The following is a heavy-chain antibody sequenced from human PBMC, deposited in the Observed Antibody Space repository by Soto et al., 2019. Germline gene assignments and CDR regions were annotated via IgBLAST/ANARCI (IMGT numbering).Heavy chain of an antibody. Sequence: GGSLRLSCAASGFTFSPHAMHWVRQGPGKGLEWVAVISYEGSNKYYADSVKGRFTISRDNSNNTLCLQMNSLRAEDTAVYYCARERNTGYDYSYYYGMDVWGQGTTVTVSS. CDR1: GFTFSPHA. CDR3: ARERNTGYDYSYYYGMDV. CDR2: ISYEGSNK. V-gene: IGHV3-30-3*01. J-gene: IGHJ6*02. D-gene: IGHD5-18*01.